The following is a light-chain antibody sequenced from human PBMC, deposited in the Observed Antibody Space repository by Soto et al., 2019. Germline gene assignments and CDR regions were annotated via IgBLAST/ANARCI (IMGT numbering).Light chain of an antibody. V-gene: IGKV1-33*01. CDR1: HDISYY. Sequence: DLQMTQSPSSLSASVGDRVTITCQASHDISYYLNWYQQKPGKAPKLMIYDTSNLEAGIPSRFSATASGTLFTFAISSLQAEDVATYYCQQYNSLPRTFGQGTNLEI. CDR2: DTS. CDR3: QQYNSLPRT. J-gene: IGKJ2*01.